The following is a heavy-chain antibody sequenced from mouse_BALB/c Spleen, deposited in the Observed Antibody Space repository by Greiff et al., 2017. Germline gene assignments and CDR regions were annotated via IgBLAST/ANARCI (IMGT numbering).Heavy chain of an antibody. D-gene: IGHD2-3*01. Sequence: DVKLVESGGGLVQPGGSRKLSCAASGFTFSSFGMHWVRQAPEKGLEWVAYISSGSSTIYYADTVKGRFTISRDNPKNTLFLQMTSLRSEDTAMYYCARGDGFYAMDYWGQGTSVTVSS. CDR2: ISSGSSTI. CDR1: GFTFSSFG. CDR3: ARGDGFYAMDY. V-gene: IGHV5-17*02. J-gene: IGHJ4*01.